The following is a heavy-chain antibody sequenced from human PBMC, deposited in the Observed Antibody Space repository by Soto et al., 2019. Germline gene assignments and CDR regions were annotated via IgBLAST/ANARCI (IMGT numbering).Heavy chain of an antibody. D-gene: IGHD6-13*01. J-gene: IGHJ3*02. V-gene: IGHV3-66*01. Sequence: GGSLRLSCAASGFTVSSNYMSWVRQAPGKGLEWVSVIYSGGSTYYADSVKGRFTISRDNSKNTLYLQMNSLRAEDTAVYYCARTGSSWYFAFDIWGQGTMVTVSS. CDR1: GFTVSSNY. CDR2: IYSGGST. CDR3: ARTGSSWYFAFDI.